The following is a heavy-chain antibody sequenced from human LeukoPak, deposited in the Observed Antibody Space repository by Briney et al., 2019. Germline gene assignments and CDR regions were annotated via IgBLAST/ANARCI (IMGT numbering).Heavy chain of an antibody. CDR2: ISSRGST. CDR3: ARRVVVVIKRTYFDY. J-gene: IGHJ4*02. CDR1: GGSISSSNDY. D-gene: IGHD3-22*01. V-gene: IGHV4-39*01. Sequence: PSETLSLTCTVSGGSISSSNDYWVWIRQPPGNGLEWIGSISSRGSTYYNPSLKSRVTISVDTSKNQFSLNLNSVTPADTAVYYCARRVVVVIKRTYFDYWGQGTLVTVSS.